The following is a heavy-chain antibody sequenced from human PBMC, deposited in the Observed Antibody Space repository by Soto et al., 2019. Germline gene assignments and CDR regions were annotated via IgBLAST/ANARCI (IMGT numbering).Heavy chain of an antibody. V-gene: IGHV1-18*01. D-gene: IGHD4-17*01. J-gene: IGHJ3*02. Sequence: ASVKVSCKASGYTFTSSGLSWVRQAPGQGLEWMGWISAYNINTNYAQKLQGRVTMTTDTSTSTAYLELRSLRSDDTAVYYCARSQLDCGGNEGAFDIWGQGAMVTVSS. CDR1: GYTFTSSG. CDR2: ISAYNINT. CDR3: ARSQLDCGGNEGAFDI.